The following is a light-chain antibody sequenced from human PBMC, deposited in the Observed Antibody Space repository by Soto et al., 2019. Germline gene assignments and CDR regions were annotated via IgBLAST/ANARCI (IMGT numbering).Light chain of an antibody. CDR2: EVN. Sequence: SAVTQPPSASGSPGQSVAISCTGTSSDVVGYNYGAWYQQHPGKAPKLMIYEVNKRPSGVPDRFSGSKSGNTASLTVSGLQAEDEADYYWSSYPGXSNVVGTGTKVXV. CDR1: SSDVVGYNY. J-gene: IGLJ1*01. V-gene: IGLV2-8*01. CDR3: SSYPGXSNV.